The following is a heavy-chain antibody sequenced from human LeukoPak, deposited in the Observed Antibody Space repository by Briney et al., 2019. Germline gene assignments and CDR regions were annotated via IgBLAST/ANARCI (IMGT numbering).Heavy chain of an antibody. J-gene: IGHJ5*02. V-gene: IGHV4-4*07. Sequence: PSETLSLTCTVSGGSISSYYWSWIRQPAGKGLEWIGRIYTSGSTNYNPSLKSRVTMSVDTSKNQFSLKLSSVTAAETAVYYCARDYRGYRQLVRFNWFDPWGQGTLVTVSS. D-gene: IGHD6-6*01. CDR1: GGSISSYY. CDR2: IYTSGST. CDR3: ARDYRGYRQLVRFNWFDP.